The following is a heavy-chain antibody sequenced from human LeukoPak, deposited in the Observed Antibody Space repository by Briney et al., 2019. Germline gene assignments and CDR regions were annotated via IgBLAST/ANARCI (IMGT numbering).Heavy chain of an antibody. CDR1: GGSISSGGYS. J-gene: IGHJ5*02. CDR3: ARDLQGP. CDR2: IYHSGST. V-gene: IGHV4-30-2*01. Sequence: SETLSLTCAVSGGSISSGGYSWSWIRQPPGKGLEWIGYIYHSGSTYYNPSLKSRVTISVDTSKNQFSLKLSSVTAADTAVYYCARDLQGPWGQGTLVTVSS.